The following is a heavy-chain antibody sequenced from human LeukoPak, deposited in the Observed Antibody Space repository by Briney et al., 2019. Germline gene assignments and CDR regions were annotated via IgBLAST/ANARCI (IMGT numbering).Heavy chain of an antibody. V-gene: IGHV3-53*01. CDR2: IYSGGST. J-gene: IGHJ4*02. CDR3: ARGGAPGGFDY. Sequence: GGSLRLSCAASGFTVSSSYMSWVRQAPGKGLEWVSVIYSGGSTYYADSVKGRFTISRDNSKNTIYLQMNSLRADDTALYYCARGGAPGGFDYWGPGTLVTVSS. CDR1: GFTVSSSY. D-gene: IGHD3-10*01.